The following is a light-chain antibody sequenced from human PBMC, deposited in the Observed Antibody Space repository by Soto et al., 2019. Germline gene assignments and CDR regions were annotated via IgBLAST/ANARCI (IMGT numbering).Light chain of an antibody. V-gene: IGLV2-14*03. J-gene: IGLJ2*01. CDR3: SSYTDSSFVI. CDR2: DVS. Sequence: QSALTQPASVSGSPGQSITISCTGTSSDIGDYKYVSWYKQHPGKAPKLMIYDVSNRPSGVSNRFSGSESGNTASLTISGLQAEDEADYYCSSYTDSSFVIFGGGTKLTVL. CDR1: SSDIGDYKY.